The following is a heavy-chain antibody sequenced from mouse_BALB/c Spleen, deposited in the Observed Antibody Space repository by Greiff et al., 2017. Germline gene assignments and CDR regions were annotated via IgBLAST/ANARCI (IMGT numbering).Heavy chain of an antibody. D-gene: IGHD1-1*01. CDR3: ARWTTVVAPFHY. J-gene: IGHJ2*01. CDR2: IYPGSGST. CDR1: GYNFTSYW. V-gene: IGHV1-55*01. Sequence: VQLQQPGAELVKPGTSVKLSCKASGYNFTSYWINWVKLRPGQGLEWIGDIYPGSGSTNYNEKFKSKATLTVDTSSSTAYMQLSSLASEDSALYYCARWTTVVAPFHYWGQGTTLTVSS.